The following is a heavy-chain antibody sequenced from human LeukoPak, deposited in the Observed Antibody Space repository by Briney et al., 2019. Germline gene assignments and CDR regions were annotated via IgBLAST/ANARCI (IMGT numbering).Heavy chain of an antibody. D-gene: IGHD3-22*01. Sequence: PSETLSLTCTVSGGSVSSGSYYWSWIRQHPGKGLEWIGYIYYSGSTYYNPSLKSRVTISVDTSKNQFSLKLSSVTAADTAVYYCAGSGYYYDSSGYVYWFDPWGQGTLVTVSS. CDR1: GGSVSSGSYY. CDR2: IYYSGST. J-gene: IGHJ5*02. V-gene: IGHV4-31*03. CDR3: AGSGYYYDSSGYVYWFDP.